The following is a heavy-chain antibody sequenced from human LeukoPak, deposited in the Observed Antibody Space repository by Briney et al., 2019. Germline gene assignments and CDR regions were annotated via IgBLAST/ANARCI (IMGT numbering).Heavy chain of an antibody. CDR2: INPNSGGT. J-gene: IGHJ4*02. CDR1: GYTFTGYY. Sequence: ASVKVSCKASGYTFTGYYMHWVRQAPGQGLEWMGWINPNSGGTNYAQKFQGRVTMTRDTSISTAYMELSRLRSDDTAVYCCARVYQVGATKFDYWGQGTLVTVSS. V-gene: IGHV1-2*02. CDR3: ARVYQVGATKFDY. D-gene: IGHD1-26*01.